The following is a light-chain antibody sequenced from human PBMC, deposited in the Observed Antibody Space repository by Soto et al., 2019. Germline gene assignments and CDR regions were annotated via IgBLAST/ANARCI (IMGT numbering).Light chain of an antibody. CDR2: GAS. J-gene: IGKJ4*01. Sequence: EILMTQSPLTLSVSPGEGATLSCRASQNINSNLAWYQQRPGQAPRVLIYGASSRASGIPDRFSGSGSGTDFTLTINRLEPDDFAVYYCQQYKDWPPLTFGGGTRLESK. CDR1: QNINSN. CDR3: QQYKDWPPLT. V-gene: IGKV3D-15*01.